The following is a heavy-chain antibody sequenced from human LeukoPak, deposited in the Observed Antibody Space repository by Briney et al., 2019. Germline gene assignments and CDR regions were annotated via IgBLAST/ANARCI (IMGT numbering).Heavy chain of an antibody. CDR1: GFTFSSHW. CDR2: IQPDGSEQ. Sequence: GGSLRLSCAASGFTFSSHWMSWVRQAPGKGLEWVGNIQPDGSEQYPVDSVKGRFTISRDNSKNTPYLQMNSLRAEDTAVYYCARAATAMVTPGYMDVWGKGTTVTVFS. V-gene: IGHV3-7*01. CDR3: ARAATAMVTPGYMDV. D-gene: IGHD5-18*01. J-gene: IGHJ6*03.